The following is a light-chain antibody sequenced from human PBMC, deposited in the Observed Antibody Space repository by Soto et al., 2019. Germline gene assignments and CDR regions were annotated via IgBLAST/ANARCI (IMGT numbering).Light chain of an antibody. CDR3: QQLA. CDR2: AAS. V-gene: IGKV1-8*01. CDR1: QGISSY. Sequence: AIRMTQSPSSLSASTGDRVTITCRASQGISSYLAWYQQKPGKAPKLLIYAASTLQSGVPSRFSGSGSGTDFTLTISCLQSEDFATYYCQQLAFGQGTKVDIK. J-gene: IGKJ1*01.